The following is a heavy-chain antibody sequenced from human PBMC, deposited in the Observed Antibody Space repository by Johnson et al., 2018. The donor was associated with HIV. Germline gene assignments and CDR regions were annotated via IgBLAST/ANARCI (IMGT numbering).Heavy chain of an antibody. J-gene: IGHJ3*02. CDR3: AKEAITMEVDI. CDR2: IWFDGSNK. V-gene: IGHV3-33*06. CDR1: GFTFSNYG. Sequence: QVHLVESGGGVVQPGRSLRLSCAASGFTFSNYGMHWVRQAPGKGLEWVAVIWFDGSNKYYADSVKGRFTISRDNSKNTLYLQMDSLRAEDTAVYYCAKEAITMEVDIWGQGTTVTVSS. D-gene: IGHD3-10*01.